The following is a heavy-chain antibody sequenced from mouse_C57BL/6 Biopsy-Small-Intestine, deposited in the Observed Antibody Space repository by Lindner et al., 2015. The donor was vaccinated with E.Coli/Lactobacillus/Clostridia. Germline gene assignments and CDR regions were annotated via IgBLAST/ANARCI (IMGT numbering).Heavy chain of an antibody. Sequence: QLQESGGGLVKPGGSLKLSCAASGFTFSDYGMHWVRQAPEKGLEWVAYISSGSSTIYYADTVKGRFTISRDNAKNTLFPQMTSLRSEDTAMYYCANRGRDYYAMDYWGQGTSVTVSS. J-gene: IGHJ4*01. CDR3: ANRGRDYYAMDY. V-gene: IGHV5-17*01. CDR2: ISSGSSTI. CDR1: GFTFSDYG. D-gene: IGHD3-3*01.